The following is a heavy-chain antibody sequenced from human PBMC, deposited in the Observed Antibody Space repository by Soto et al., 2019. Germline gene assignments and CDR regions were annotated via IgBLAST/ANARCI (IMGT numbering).Heavy chain of an antibody. J-gene: IGHJ5*02. CDR1: GGSISSYY. Sequence: SETLSLTCTVSGGSISSYYWSWIRQPPGKGLEWIGYIYYSGSTNYNPSLKSRVTISVDTSKNQFSLKLSSVTAADTAVYYCARLETFGAYYDFWSGNNGGNWFDPWGQGTLVTVSS. D-gene: IGHD3-3*01. CDR2: IYYSGST. V-gene: IGHV4-59*08. CDR3: ARLETFGAYYDFWSGNNGGNWFDP.